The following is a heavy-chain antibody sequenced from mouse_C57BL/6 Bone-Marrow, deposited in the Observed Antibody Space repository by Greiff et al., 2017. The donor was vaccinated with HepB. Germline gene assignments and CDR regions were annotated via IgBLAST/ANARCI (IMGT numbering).Heavy chain of an antibody. CDR1: GYAFTNYL. V-gene: IGHV1-54*01. CDR2: INPGSGGT. CDR3: ARSTAQALYYFDY. D-gene: IGHD3-2*02. J-gene: IGHJ2*01. Sequence: VQLVESGAELVRPGTSVKVSCKASGYAFTNYLIEWVKQRPGQGLEWIGVINPGSGGTNYNEKFKGKATLTADKSSSTAYMQLSSLTSEDSAVYFCARSTAQALYYFDYWGQGTTLTVSS.